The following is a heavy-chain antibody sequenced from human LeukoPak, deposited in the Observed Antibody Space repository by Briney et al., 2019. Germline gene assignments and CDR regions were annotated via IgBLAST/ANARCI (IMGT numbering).Heavy chain of an antibody. CDR1: GFTFGDYA. CDR3: TRTVGYYYFYMDV. V-gene: IGHV3-49*04. Sequence: GRSLTPACAPAGFTFGDYAISWVRQAPGKGLEWVGFIRTEAYDGATDYGASVKGRFTISRDDSKNIAYLQMNSLNTEDTAVYYWTRTVGYYYFYMDVWGKGTTVIVSS. CDR2: IRTEAYDGAT. J-gene: IGHJ6*03.